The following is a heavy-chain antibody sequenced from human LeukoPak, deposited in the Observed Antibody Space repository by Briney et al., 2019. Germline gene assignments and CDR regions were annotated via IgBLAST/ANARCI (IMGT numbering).Heavy chain of an antibody. CDR1: GFTFSSYS. J-gene: IGHJ4*02. V-gene: IGHV3-21*01. D-gene: IGHD3-10*01. Sequence: GGSLRPSCAASGFTFSSYSMNWVRQAPGKGLEWVSSISSSSSYIYYADSVKGRFTISRDNAKNSLYLQMNGLRAEDTAVYYCAKDSSRYYYGSGYPFDYWGQGTLVTVSS. CDR3: AKDSSRYYYGSGYPFDY. CDR2: ISSSSSYI.